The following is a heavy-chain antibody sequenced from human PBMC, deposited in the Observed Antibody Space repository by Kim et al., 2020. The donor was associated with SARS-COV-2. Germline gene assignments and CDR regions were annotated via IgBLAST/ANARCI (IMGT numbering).Heavy chain of an antibody. D-gene: IGHD3-3*01. V-gene: IGHV3-30-3*01. Sequence: GGSLRLSCAASGFTFSNYAMHWVRQAPGKGLEWVAVISYDGSNKYYADSVKGRFTISRDNSKNTLYLQMNSLRAEDTAVYYCARDHPGGKLRFLEWFPPDYWGQGTLVTVSS. CDR3: ARDHPGGKLRFLEWFPPDY. CDR2: ISYDGSNK. J-gene: IGHJ4*02. CDR1: GFTFSNYA.